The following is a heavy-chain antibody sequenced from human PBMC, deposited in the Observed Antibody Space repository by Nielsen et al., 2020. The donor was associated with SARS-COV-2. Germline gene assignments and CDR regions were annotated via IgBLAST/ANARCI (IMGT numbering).Heavy chain of an antibody. J-gene: IGHJ5*02. D-gene: IGHD6-13*01. Sequence: SETLSLTCTVSGGSISSSSYYWGWIRQPPGKGLEWIGSIYYSGSTYYNPSLKSRVTISVDTSKNQFSLKLSSVTAADTAVYYCASYSSSWYRYNWFDPWGHGTLVTVSS. CDR1: GGSISSSSYY. CDR3: ASYSSSWYRYNWFDP. V-gene: IGHV4-39*07. CDR2: IYYSGST.